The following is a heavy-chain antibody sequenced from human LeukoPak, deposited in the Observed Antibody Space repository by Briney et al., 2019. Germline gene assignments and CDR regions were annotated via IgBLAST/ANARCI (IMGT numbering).Heavy chain of an antibody. CDR2: IDPSDSHT. V-gene: IGHV5-10-1*01. Sequence: GESLRISCKGSGYRFTSYWISWVRQMPGKGLEWMGRIDPSDSHTNYSPSSQGHVTISADKSISTAYLQWSSMKASDTAMYYCARHVYCSSTSCYAAFDIWGQGTMVTVSS. D-gene: IGHD2-2*01. CDR3: ARHVYCSSTSCYAAFDI. J-gene: IGHJ3*02. CDR1: GYRFTSYW.